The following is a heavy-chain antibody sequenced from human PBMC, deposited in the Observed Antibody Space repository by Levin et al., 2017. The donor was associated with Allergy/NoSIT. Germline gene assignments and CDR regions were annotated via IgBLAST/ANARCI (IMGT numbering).Heavy chain of an antibody. CDR2: VNHSGST. CDR3: ARSISGFDP. CDR1: GGSFSGYY. Sequence: GSLRLSCAVYGGSFSGYYWSWIRQPPGKGLEWIGEVNHSGSTNYNPSLKSRLTISIDTSKNQFSLKLGSVTAADTAVYYCARSISGFDPWGQGTLVTVSS. V-gene: IGHV4-34*01. J-gene: IGHJ5*02. D-gene: IGHD3-3*02.